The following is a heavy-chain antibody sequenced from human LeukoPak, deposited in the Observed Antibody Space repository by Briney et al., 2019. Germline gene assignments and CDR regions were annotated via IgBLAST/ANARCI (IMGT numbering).Heavy chain of an antibody. CDR3: AKLYGSGRSSDAFDI. D-gene: IGHD3-10*01. CDR1: GFTFSSYS. J-gene: IGHJ3*02. Sequence: GGSLRLSCAASGFTFSSYSMNWVRQAPGKGLEWVSSISSNSNIYYADSVKGRFTISRDNAKNSLYLQMNSLRAEDTAVYYCAKLYGSGRSSDAFDIWGQGTMVTVSS. V-gene: IGHV3-21*04. CDR2: ISSNSNI.